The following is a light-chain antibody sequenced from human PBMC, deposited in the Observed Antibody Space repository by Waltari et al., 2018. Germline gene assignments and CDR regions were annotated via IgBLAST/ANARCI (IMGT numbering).Light chain of an antibody. CDR2: EAS. Sequence: EIVLTQSPGTLSLPPGERATLPCRASQSVSRFLAWYQQKPGQAPRLLIYEASSRATDIPDRFSGSGSGTDFSLTISRLGPEDFAVYYCQKYGTLPATFGQGTKVEIK. CDR1: QSVSRF. CDR3: QKYGTLPAT. J-gene: IGKJ1*01. V-gene: IGKV3-20*01.